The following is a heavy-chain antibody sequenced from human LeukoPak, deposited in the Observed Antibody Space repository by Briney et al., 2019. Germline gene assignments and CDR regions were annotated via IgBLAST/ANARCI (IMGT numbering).Heavy chain of an antibody. V-gene: IGHV4-59*01. Sequence: SETLSLTCTVSDASISSFHWTWIRQSPVKGLEWIGSIRFSGSTDYNPSLQSRVTIAVDTSKNQVSLRLNSVTAADTAVYYCARLAIEAADIFDYWGQGVLVTVSS. CDR1: DASISSFH. CDR2: IRFSGST. D-gene: IGHD6-25*01. J-gene: IGHJ4*02. CDR3: ARLAIEAADIFDY.